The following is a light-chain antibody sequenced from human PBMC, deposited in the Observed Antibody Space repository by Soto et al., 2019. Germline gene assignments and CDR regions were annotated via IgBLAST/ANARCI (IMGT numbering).Light chain of an antibody. CDR3: QQDERSPTT. Sequence: EIVLTQSPGTLSLSPGERATLSCRASQSVSSTYLAWYQQKPGQAPSLLIYGASRRATGIPDRFSGSGSGTDFTLTISRLEPEDFAVYYCQQDERSPTTVGGGTKVEIK. CDR1: QSVSSTY. CDR2: GAS. J-gene: IGKJ4*01. V-gene: IGKV3-20*01.